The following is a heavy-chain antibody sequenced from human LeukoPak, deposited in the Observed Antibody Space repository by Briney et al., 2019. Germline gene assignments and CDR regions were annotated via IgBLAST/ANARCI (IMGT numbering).Heavy chain of an antibody. Sequence: PSETLSLTCTVSGGSISSYYWSWIRQPAGKGLEWIGRINTSGSTNYNPSLKSRVTISVDTSKNQFSLKLSSVTAADTAVYYCARRRWLHFREVQYYFNYWGQGTLVAVSS. D-gene: IGHD5-24*01. CDR2: INTSGST. CDR1: GGSISSYY. CDR3: ARRRWLHFREVQYYFNY. J-gene: IGHJ4*02. V-gene: IGHV4-4*07.